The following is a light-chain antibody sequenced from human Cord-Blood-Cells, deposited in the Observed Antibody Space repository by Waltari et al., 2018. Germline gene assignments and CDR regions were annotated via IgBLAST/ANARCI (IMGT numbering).Light chain of an antibody. CDR3: QQYHSTPYP. CDR1: QSVLYSSNNKNY. J-gene: IGKJ2*01. CDR2: WAS. Sequence: DIVMTQSPDSLAVSLCEGASINCKSSQSVLYSSNNKNYFAWYQQKPGQPPKHLIYWASTRGSGVPDPLSGSWYGTDFTLTISRLQAEDVAVYYCQQYHSTPYPLGQGTKLEIK. V-gene: IGKV4-1*01.